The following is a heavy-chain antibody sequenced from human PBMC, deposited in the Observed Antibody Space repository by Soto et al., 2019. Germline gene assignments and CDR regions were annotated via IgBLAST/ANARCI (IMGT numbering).Heavy chain of an antibody. D-gene: IGHD2-15*01. CDR2: MYYSGNT. J-gene: IGHJ4*02. CDR1: GGSVNSGSHY. V-gene: IGHV4-61*01. CDR3: TAEPIVICDGGSCYPVDS. Sequence: QVQLRESGPGLVKPSETLALTCSVSGGSVNSGSHYWGWIRQPPGKGLESIGYMYYSGNTRYNPSLISRITMSVHTSNNHSSLKLRSVTAADTAVYYCTAEPIVICDGGSCYPVDSWGQGTLVTVSS.